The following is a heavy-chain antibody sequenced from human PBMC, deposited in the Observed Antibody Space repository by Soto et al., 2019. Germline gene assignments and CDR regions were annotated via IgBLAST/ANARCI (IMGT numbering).Heavy chain of an antibody. D-gene: IGHD6-13*01. CDR2: IFYSGST. Sequence: PSETLSLTCTVSGGSISSSSHYWDWIRQPPKRGLEWIGKIFYSGSTYYNPSLKSRVTISVDTSKNQFSLKLSSVTAADTAVYYCARGNSIAAEPYNWFDPWGQGTLVTVSS. J-gene: IGHJ5*02. CDR1: GGSISSSSHY. V-gene: IGHV4-39*07. CDR3: ARGNSIAAEPYNWFDP.